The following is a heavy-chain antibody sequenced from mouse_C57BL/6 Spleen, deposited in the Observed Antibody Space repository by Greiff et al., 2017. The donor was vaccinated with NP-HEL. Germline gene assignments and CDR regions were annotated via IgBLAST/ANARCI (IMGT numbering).Heavy chain of an antibody. CDR3: ARRGTPVVAHDY. Sequence: QVQLQQPGAELVKPGASVKLSCKASGYTFTSYWMQWVKQRPGQGLEWIGEIDPSDSYTNYNQKFKGKATLTVDTSSSTAHMQLSSLTSEDSAVYYCARRGTPVVAHDYWGQGTTLTVSS. J-gene: IGHJ2*01. CDR2: IDPSDSYT. V-gene: IGHV1-50*01. CDR1: GYTFTSYW. D-gene: IGHD1-1*01.